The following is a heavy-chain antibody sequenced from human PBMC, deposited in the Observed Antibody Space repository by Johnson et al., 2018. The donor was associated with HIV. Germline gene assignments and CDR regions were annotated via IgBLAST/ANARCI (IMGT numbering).Heavy chain of an antibody. CDR2: IRYDGSNK. CDR3: GGSYYYDSSGYYARNAFDI. J-gene: IGHJ3*02. V-gene: IGHV3-30*02. CDR1: GFTFSSYG. Sequence: QVQLVESGGGVVQPGGSLRLSCAASGFTFSSYGMHWVRQAPGKGLEWVAFIRYDGSNKYYADSVKGRFTISRDNSKNTLYLKRNSLRAEDTAVDYCGGSYYYDSSGYYARNAFDIWGQGTMVTVSS. D-gene: IGHD3-22*01.